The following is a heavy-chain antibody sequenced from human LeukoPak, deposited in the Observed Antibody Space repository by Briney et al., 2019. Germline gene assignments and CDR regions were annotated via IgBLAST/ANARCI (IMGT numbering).Heavy chain of an antibody. V-gene: IGHV3-7*01. CDR2: IKQDGSEK. Sequence: PGGSLRLSCAASGLTFSSYWMSWVRQAPGKGLEWVANIKQDGSEKYYVDSVKGRFTISRDSAKNSLYLQMNSLRAEDTAVYYCARDGNILTGYYADYWGQGTVVTVSS. CDR1: GLTFSSYW. CDR3: ARDGNILTGYYADY. D-gene: IGHD3-9*01. J-gene: IGHJ4*02.